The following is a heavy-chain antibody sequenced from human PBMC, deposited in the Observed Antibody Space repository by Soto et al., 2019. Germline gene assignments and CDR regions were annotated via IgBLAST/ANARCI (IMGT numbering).Heavy chain of an antibody. CDR3: ARGGVWNPPGYYYYGMDF. CDR2: INPNSGGT. Sequence: ASLKVSCKASGYTFTSYAMHWVRQAPGQGLEWMGWINPNSGGTNYAQKFQGWVTMTRDTSISTAYMERSRLRSDDTAVYYCARGGVWNPPGYYYYGMDFWGQGTTVTVSS. V-gene: IGHV1-2*04. J-gene: IGHJ6*01. D-gene: IGHD1-1*01. CDR1: GYTFTSYA.